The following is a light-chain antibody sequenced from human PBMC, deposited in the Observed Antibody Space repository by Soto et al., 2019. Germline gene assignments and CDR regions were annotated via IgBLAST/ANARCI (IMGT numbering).Light chain of an antibody. J-gene: IGLJ2*01. Sequence: QSVLTQPASVSGSPGQSITISCTGTSGDIGSYTYVSWYQQYPGKAPKLLISEVTNRPSGVSNRFSGSKSGNTASLTISGLQADDDAHYYCSSYTTNSPPVVFGGVTKLTVL. V-gene: IGLV2-14*01. CDR3: SSYTTNSPPVV. CDR1: SGDIGSYTY. CDR2: EVT.